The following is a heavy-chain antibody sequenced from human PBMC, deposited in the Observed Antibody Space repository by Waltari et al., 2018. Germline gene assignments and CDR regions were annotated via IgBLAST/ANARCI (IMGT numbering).Heavy chain of an antibody. V-gene: IGHV3-9*01. CDR2: ISWNSGSI. D-gene: IGHD6-19*01. CDR3: AKRIAVAGAFDY. CDR1: GFTFDDYA. Sequence: EVQLVESGGGLVQPGRSLRLSCAASGFTFDDYALHWVRQAPGKGLEWVSGISWNSGSIGYADSVKGRFTISRDNAKNSLYLQMNSLRAEDTALYYCAKRIAVAGAFDYWGQGTLVTVSS. J-gene: IGHJ4*02.